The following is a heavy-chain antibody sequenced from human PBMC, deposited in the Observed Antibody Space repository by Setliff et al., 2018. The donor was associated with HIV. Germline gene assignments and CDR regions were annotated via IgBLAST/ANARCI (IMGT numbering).Heavy chain of an antibody. D-gene: IGHD2-15*01. CDR3: ARTRSGGSSVYYYYYMDV. Sequence: ASVKVSCKASGYTFTSYAMNWVRQATGQGLEWMGWMNPDSGNTGSAQNFQGRLTITWNTSISTAYMELGSLGFDDTAVYFCARTRSGGSSVYYYYYMDVWGQGTAVTVSS. J-gene: IGHJ6*03. CDR2: MNPDSGNT. CDR1: GYTFTSYA. V-gene: IGHV1-8*03.